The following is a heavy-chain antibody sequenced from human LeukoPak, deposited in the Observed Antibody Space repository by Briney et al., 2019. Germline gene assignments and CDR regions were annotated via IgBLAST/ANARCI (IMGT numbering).Heavy chain of an antibody. CDR3: ARASGWLPLYAFDI. J-gene: IGHJ3*02. CDR1: GGSISSYY. D-gene: IGHD6-19*01. Sequence: PSGTLSLTCTVSGGSISSYYWSWIRQPPGKGLEWIGYIYYSGSTNYNPSLKSRVTISVDTSKNQFSLKLSSVTAADTAVYYCARASGWLPLYAFDIWGQGTMVTVSS. CDR2: IYYSGST. V-gene: IGHV4-59*01.